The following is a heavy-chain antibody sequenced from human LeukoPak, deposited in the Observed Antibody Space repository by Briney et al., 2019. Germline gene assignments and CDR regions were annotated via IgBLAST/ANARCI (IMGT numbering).Heavy chain of an antibody. Sequence: PGGSLRLSCAASRFTFSSYSFNWVRQAPGKGLEWVASITSTSTYIYYADSVQGRFAVSRDNAKNSLYLQMNSLRAEDTAVFYCVRRGPNNSGLDYWGQGTLVTVSS. V-gene: IGHV3-21*01. J-gene: IGHJ4*02. CDR3: VRRGPNNSGLDY. CDR2: ITSTSTYI. CDR1: RFTFSSYS. D-gene: IGHD5-12*01.